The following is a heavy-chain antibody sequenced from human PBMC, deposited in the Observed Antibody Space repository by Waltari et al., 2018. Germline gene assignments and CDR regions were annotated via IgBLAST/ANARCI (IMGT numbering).Heavy chain of an antibody. D-gene: IGHD3-22*01. V-gene: IGHV4-38-2*02. J-gene: IGHJ4*02. CDR3: ARDRGGYYDSSAFDY. Sequence: QVQLQESGPGLVKPSETLSLTCTVSGYSISSGYYWGWIRRPPGKGLEWIGSIYQSRSTYYNPSLKSRVTISVDTSKNQFSLKLSSVTAADTAVYYCARDRGGYYDSSAFDYWGQGTLVTVSS. CDR1: GYSISSGYY. CDR2: IYQSRST.